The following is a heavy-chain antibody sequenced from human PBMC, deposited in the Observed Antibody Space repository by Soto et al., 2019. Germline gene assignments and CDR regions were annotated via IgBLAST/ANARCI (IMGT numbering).Heavy chain of an antibody. J-gene: IGHJ6*02. CDR2: ISAYNGNT. V-gene: IGHV1-18*01. Sequence: ASVKVSCKASGYTFTNYGVSWVRQAPGQGLEWMGWISAYNGNTNYAQKLQGRLTMATDTSTSTVYMELRNLSSDDTALYYCARPTVTTYYYYYGMDVWGQGTTVTVSS. CDR3: ARPTVTTYYYYYGMDV. D-gene: IGHD4-4*01. CDR1: GYTFTNYG.